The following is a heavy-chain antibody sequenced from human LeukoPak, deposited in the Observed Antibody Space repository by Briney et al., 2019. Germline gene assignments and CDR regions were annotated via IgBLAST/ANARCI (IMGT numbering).Heavy chain of an antibody. CDR2: INPNNGGT. V-gene: IGHV1-2*02. Sequence: GASVKVSCKASGYTFTGYYMHWVRQAPGQGLEWVGWINPNNGGTSYAQKFLGRVTMTRDTSITTAFMELPTLTSDDTAVYYCARGSSSPVPNFDYWGQGTLVTVSS. CDR3: ARGSSSPVPNFDY. J-gene: IGHJ4*02. D-gene: IGHD6-13*01. CDR1: GYTFTGYY.